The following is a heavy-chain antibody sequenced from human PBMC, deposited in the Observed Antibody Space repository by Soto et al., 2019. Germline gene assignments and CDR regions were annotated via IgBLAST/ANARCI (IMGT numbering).Heavy chain of an antibody. V-gene: IGHV3-7*01. J-gene: IGHJ3*02. CDR1: GFTFSSYW. CDR2: IKQDGSEK. D-gene: IGHD2-15*01. CDR3: AREREYYKYCSGGSCPDAFDI. Sequence: GGSLRLSCAASGFTFSSYWMSWVRQAPGKGLEWVANIKQDGSEKYYVDSVKGRFTISRDNAKNSLYLQMNSLRAEDTAVYYCAREREYYKYCSGGSCPDAFDIWGQGTMVTVSS.